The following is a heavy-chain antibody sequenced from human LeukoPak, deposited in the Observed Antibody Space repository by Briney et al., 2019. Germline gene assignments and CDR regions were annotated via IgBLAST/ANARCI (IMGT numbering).Heavy chain of an antibody. CDR2: VDPEDGET. CDR3: ATAVITSLDY. J-gene: IGHJ4*02. Sequence: ASVKVSCKVSGYTFTDYYMHWVQQAPGKGLEWMGLVDPEDGETIYAEKFQGRVTITADTSTDTAYMELSSLRSEDTAVYYCATAVITSLDYWGQGTLITVSS. D-gene: IGHD3-22*01. V-gene: IGHV1-69-2*01. CDR1: GYTFTDYY.